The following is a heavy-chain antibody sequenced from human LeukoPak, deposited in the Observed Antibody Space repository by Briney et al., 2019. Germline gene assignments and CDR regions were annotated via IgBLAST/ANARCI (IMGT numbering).Heavy chain of an antibody. CDR1: GYTFTSYG. V-gene: IGHV1-18*01. D-gene: IGHD7-27*01. CDR3: ARNWEGAFDI. CDR2: ISAYNGNT. J-gene: IGHJ3*02. Sequence: ASVRVSCKASGYTFTSYGFTWVRQAPGQGLEWMGWISAYNGNTNYAQKLQGRVTMTTDTSTSIAYMELRSLRSDDTAVYYCARNWEGAFDIWGQGTMVTVSS.